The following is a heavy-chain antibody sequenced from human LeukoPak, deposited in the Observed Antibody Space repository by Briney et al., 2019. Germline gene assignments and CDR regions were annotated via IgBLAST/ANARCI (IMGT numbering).Heavy chain of an antibody. V-gene: IGHV4-59*12. CDR1: GDSMSSSY. CDR3: ARFGYYYYGMDV. J-gene: IGHJ6*02. Sequence: SETLSLTCTVSGDSMSSSYWSWIRQPPGKGPEWIGSVYHSGSTNYSPSLESRVSISIDTSKNQFSLKLSSVTAADTAVYYCARFGYYYYGMDVWGQGTTVTVSS. CDR2: VYHSGST. D-gene: IGHD3-10*01.